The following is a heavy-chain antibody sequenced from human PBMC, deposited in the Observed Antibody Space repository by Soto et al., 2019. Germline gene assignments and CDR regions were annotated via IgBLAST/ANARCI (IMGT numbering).Heavy chain of an antibody. CDR3: ANYRMDIVVVPAAFGAFDI. CDR2: ISGSGGST. CDR1: GFTFSSYA. Sequence: GGSLRLSCAASGFTFSSYAMSWVRQAPGKGLEWVSAISGSGGSTYYADSVKGRFTISRDNSKNTLYLQMNSLRAEDTAVYYCANYRMDIVVVPAAFGAFDIWGQGTMVTVSS. V-gene: IGHV3-23*01. J-gene: IGHJ3*02. D-gene: IGHD2-2*03.